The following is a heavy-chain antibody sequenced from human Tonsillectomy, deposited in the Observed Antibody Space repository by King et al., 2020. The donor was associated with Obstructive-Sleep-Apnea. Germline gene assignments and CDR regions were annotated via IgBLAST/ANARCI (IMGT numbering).Heavy chain of an antibody. CDR1: GFTFNSYW. V-gene: IGHV3-7*03. CDR3: ARGYSSTWPNWYFAL. CDR2: INQDGSRI. D-gene: IGHD6-13*01. Sequence: VQLVESGGGLVQPGGSLRLSCAASGFTFNSYWMNWVRQAPGKGLEWVANINQDGSRIYYVDSVKGRFTISRDNAKNSLYLQMNSLRAEDTAVYYCARGYSSTWPNWYFALWGRGTLVTGSS. J-gene: IGHJ2*01.